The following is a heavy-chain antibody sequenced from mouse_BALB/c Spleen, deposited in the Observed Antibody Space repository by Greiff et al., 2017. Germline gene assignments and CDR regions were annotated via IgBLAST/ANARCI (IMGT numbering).Heavy chain of an antibody. D-gene: IGHD1-2*01. CDR3: ARSATGWYFDV. CDR1: GYTFTSYW. J-gene: IGHJ1*01. Sequence: VQLQQPGAELVKPGASVKQSCKASGYTFTSYWMHWVKQRPGQGLEWIGEIDPSDSYTNYNQKFKGKATLTVDKSSSTAYMQLSSLTSEDSAVYYCARSATGWYFDVWGAGTTVSVSS. V-gene: IGHV1-69*02. CDR2: IDPSDSYT.